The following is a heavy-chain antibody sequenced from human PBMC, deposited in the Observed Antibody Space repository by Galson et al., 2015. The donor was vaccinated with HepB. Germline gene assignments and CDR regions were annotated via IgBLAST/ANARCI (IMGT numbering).Heavy chain of an antibody. D-gene: IGHD1-26*01. CDR1: GFTFDDYV. CDR2: ISWNRGSI. J-gene: IGHJ4*02. CDR3: ARGYSGTYGQFDY. Sequence: SLRLSCAASGFTFDDYVIHWVRQAPGKGLEWVSSISWNRGSIGYTDSVKGRFTISRDNAKNSLYLQMNSLRVEDTALYFCARGYSGTYGQFDYWGQGTLVTVSS. V-gene: IGHV3-9*01.